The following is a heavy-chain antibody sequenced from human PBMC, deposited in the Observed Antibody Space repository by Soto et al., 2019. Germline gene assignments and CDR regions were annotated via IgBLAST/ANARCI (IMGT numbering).Heavy chain of an antibody. CDR2: IFYSGST. CDR1: GGSISSSSYY. V-gene: IGHV4-39*01. Sequence: SETLSLTCTVSGGSISSSSYYWGWIRQPPGKGLEWIGSIFYSGSTYYNPSLKSRVTISVDTSKNQFSLKLSSVTAADTAVYYCARLNWNDALEGDYWGQGTLVTVSS. D-gene: IGHD1-20*01. CDR3: ARLNWNDALEGDY. J-gene: IGHJ4*02.